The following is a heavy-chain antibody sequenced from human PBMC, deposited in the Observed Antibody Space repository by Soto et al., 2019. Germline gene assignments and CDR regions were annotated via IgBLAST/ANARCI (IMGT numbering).Heavy chain of an antibody. Sequence: WGSLRLSCAASGFTFISYAMICFRHSPGKGLEWVSAISGSGGSTYYADSVKGRFTISRDNSKNTLYLQMNSLRAEDTAVYYCAKDLNGMDVWGQGTTVTVSS. V-gene: IGHV3-23*01. CDR2: ISGSGGST. CDR3: AKDLNGMDV. CDR1: GFTFISYA. J-gene: IGHJ6*02.